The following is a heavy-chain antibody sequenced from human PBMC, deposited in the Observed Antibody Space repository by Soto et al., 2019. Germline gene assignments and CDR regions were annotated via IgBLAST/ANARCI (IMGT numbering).Heavy chain of an antibody. CDR1: GGSISSSSYY. Sequence: SETLSLTCTVSGGSISSSSYYWGWIRQPPGKGLEWIGSIYYSGSTYYNPSLESRLTISIDTSKNQFSLKLSSVTAADTAVYYCAREGGGDILANYFDYWGQGTLVTVSS. CDR3: AREGGGDILANYFDY. V-gene: IGHV4-39*07. J-gene: IGHJ4*02. D-gene: IGHD3-9*01. CDR2: IYYSGST.